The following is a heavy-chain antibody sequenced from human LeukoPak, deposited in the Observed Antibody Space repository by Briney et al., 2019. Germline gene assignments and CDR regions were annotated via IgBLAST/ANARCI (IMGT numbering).Heavy chain of an antibody. CDR2: ISSSSSYI. CDR1: GFTFSSYS. Sequence: GGSLRLTCAASGFTFSSYSMNWVRQAPGKGLEWVSSISSSSSYIYYADSVKGRFTISRDNAKNSLYLQMNSLRAEDTAVYYCARDRGSGSKGAFDIWGQGTMVTVSS. J-gene: IGHJ3*02. V-gene: IGHV3-21*01. D-gene: IGHD1-26*01. CDR3: ARDRGSGSKGAFDI.